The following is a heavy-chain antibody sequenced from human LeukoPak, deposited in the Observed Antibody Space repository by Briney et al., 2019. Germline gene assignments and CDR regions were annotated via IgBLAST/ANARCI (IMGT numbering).Heavy chain of an antibody. Sequence: SGPTLVKPTQTLTLTRTFSGFSLSTSGVGVGWIRQPPGKALEWLALIYWDDDKRYSPSLKSRLTITKDTSKNQVVLTMTNMDPVDTATYYCAHLKGITIFGVVIINYYYMDVWGKGTTVTVSS. D-gene: IGHD3-3*01. J-gene: IGHJ6*03. V-gene: IGHV2-5*02. CDR1: GFSLSTSGVG. CDR2: IYWDDDK. CDR3: AHLKGITIFGVVIINYYYMDV.